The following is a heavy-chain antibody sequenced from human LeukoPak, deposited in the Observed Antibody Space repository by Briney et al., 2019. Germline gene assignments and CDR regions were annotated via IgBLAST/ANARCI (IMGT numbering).Heavy chain of an antibody. Sequence: PGGSLSLSCAASGFTFRDYWMHWVRQVPGKEPVWVARINSDGTAISHADSVKGRFTISRDNDKNMVYLQLSSLRADDTAVYYCVRDIAGAFGYWGQGTLVTVFS. V-gene: IGHV3-74*01. CDR3: VRDIAGAFGY. CDR1: GFTFRDYW. CDR2: INSDGTAI. D-gene: IGHD1-26*01. J-gene: IGHJ4*02.